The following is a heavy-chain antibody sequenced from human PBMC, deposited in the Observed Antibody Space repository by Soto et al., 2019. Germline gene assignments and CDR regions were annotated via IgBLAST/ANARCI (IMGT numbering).Heavy chain of an antibody. D-gene: IGHD1-26*01. CDR2: IYNSVTT. CDR3: AGADSGNDYRVFQM. J-gene: IGHJ3*02. CDR1: GGSVSGRFYY. V-gene: IGHV4-61*01. Sequence: SETLSLACTVSGGSVSGRFYYYNWIRQPPGRGREWIGYIYNSVTTNYNSSLESRVTISVDTSKNMFSLRLSSVTAEDTAAYYCAGADSGNDYRVFQMWGQGKVVTV.